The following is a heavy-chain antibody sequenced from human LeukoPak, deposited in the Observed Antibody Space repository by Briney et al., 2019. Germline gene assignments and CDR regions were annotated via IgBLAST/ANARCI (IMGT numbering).Heavy chain of an antibody. J-gene: IGHJ4*02. CDR1: GYTFTGYY. V-gene: IGHV1-2*02. CDR2: ISPNSGGT. Sequence: ASVKVSCKTSGYTFTGYYTHWVRQAPGQGLEWMGWISPNSGGTNYPQKFQGRVTVTRDTSISTAYMELTRLRSDDTAVYYCTRDGGQHLGVLNYWGQGTQVIVSS. D-gene: IGHD2-2*01. CDR3: TRDGGQHLGVLNY.